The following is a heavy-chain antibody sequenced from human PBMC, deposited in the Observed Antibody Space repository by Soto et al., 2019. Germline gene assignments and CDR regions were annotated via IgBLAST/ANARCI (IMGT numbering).Heavy chain of an antibody. Sequence: GWSLRLSCAASGFTFSSYGMHWVRQAPGKGLEWVAVIWYDGSNKYYADSVKGRFTISRDNSKNTLYLQMNSLRAEDTAVYYCARDRKQLVSDYYYGMDVWGQGTTVTVSS. J-gene: IGHJ6*02. CDR1: GFTFSSYG. D-gene: IGHD6-13*01. V-gene: IGHV3-33*01. CDR3: ARDRKQLVSDYYYGMDV. CDR2: IWYDGSNK.